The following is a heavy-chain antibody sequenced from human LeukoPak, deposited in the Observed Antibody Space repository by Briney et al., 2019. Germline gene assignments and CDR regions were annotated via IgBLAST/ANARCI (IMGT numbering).Heavy chain of an antibody. CDR3: AVTVTTPYYYYGMDV. J-gene: IGHJ6*02. CDR2: FDGNGPNT. CDR1: GFTFSSFA. V-gene: IGHV3-23*01. Sequence: GGSLRLSCAASGFTFSSFAMTWVRQAPGKGLEWVSGFDGNGPNTYYADSVKGRFTISRDNSKNTLYLQMNSLRAEDTAVYYCAVTVTTPYYYYGMDVWGQGTTVTVSS. D-gene: IGHD4-11*01.